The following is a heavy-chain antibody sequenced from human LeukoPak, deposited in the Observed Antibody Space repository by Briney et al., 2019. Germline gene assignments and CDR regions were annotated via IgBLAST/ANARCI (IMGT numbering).Heavy chain of an antibody. CDR1: GGSISSYY. CDR2: IYTSGST. D-gene: IGHD3-3*01. V-gene: IGHV4-4*07. Sequence: PSETLSLTCTVPGGSISSYYWSWIREPAGKGLEWIGRIYTSGSTNYNPSLKSRVTISVDKAKNQFSLKLSSVTAADTAVYYCARGNDFWSGYKIDYWGQGTLVTVSS. CDR3: ARGNDFWSGYKIDY. J-gene: IGHJ4*02.